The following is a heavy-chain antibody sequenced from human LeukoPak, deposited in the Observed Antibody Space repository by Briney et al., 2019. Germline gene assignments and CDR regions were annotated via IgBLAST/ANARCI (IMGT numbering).Heavy chain of an antibody. J-gene: IGHJ4*02. CDR3: TRSLNWIREY. V-gene: IGHV3-53*01. Sequence: GGSLRPSCAASGFTVSSNYMSWVRQAPGKGLEWVSVIYSGGSTYYADSVKGRFTISRDNSKNTLYLQMNSLRAEDTAVYYCTRSLNWIREYWGQGTLVTVSS. D-gene: IGHD1-20*01. CDR1: GFTVSSNY. CDR2: IYSGGST.